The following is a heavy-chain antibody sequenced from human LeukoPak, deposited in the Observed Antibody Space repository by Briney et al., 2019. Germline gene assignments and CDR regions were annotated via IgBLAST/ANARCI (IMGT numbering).Heavy chain of an antibody. J-gene: IGHJ5*02. CDR3: ARAGRYCSGGSCYSIRTWFDP. V-gene: IGHV1-69*06. CDR1: GGTFSSYA. Sequence: SVKVSCKASGGTFSSYAISWVRQAPGQGLEWMGRIIPIFGTANYAQKFQGRVTITADKSTSTAYMELSSLRSADTAVYYCARAGRYCSGGSCYSIRTWFDPWGQGTLVTVSS. CDR2: IIPIFGTA. D-gene: IGHD2-15*01.